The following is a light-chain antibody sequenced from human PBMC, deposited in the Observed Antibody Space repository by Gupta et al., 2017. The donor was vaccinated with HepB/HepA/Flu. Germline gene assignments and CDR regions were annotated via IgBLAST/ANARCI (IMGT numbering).Light chain of an antibody. J-gene: IGKJ4*01. V-gene: IGKV3-11*01. CDR1: QSVSSY. Sequence: VLTQSPATLSLSPGERATLSCRASQSVSSYLAWYQQKPGQAPRLLIYDASNRATGIPARFSGSGSGTDFTLTISSRVPEDFAVYYCQQRSYWPPFTFGRGTRGEIK. CDR3: QQRSYWPPFT. CDR2: DAS.